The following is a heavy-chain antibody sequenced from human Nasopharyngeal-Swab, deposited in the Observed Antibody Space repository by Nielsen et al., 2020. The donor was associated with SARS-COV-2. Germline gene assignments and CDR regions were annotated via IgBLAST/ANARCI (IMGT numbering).Heavy chain of an antibody. J-gene: IGHJ4*02. V-gene: IGHV5-51*01. CDR2: IYPDDSDT. Sequence: GGSLRPSCKGSGYTFTNYWIGWVRQMPGKGLEWMGLIYPDDSDTTYSPSFQGQVTLSADKSISTAYLQWSSLKASDTAMYYCARGTGNYWGRFDYWGQGTLVTVSS. CDR1: GYTFTNYW. D-gene: IGHD1-26*01. CDR3: ARGTGNYWGRFDY.